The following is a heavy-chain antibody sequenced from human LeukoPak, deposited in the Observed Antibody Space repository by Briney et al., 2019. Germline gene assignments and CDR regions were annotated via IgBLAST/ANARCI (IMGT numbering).Heavy chain of an antibody. CDR2: IYTSGST. CDR3: ARSYSSGPTDWFDP. D-gene: IGHD6-19*01. J-gene: IGHJ5*02. V-gene: IGHV4-61*02. Sequence: SETLSLTCTVSGGSISSGSYYWSWIRQPAGRGLECIGRIYTSGSTNYNPSLKSRVTISVDTSKNQFSLKLSSVTAADTAVYYCARSYSSGPTDWFDPWGQGTLVTVSS. CDR1: GGSISSGSYY.